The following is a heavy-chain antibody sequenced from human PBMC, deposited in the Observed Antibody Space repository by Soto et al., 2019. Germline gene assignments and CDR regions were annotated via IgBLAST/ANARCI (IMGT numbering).Heavy chain of an antibody. V-gene: IGHV4-59*01. Sequence: SETLSLTSTVSGGSISSYYWSWIRQPPGKGLEWIGYIYYSGSTNYNPSLKSRATISVDTSKNQFSLKLSSVTAADTAVYYCARGRVTMVRGVRYYFDYWGQGTLVTVSS. D-gene: IGHD3-10*01. J-gene: IGHJ4*02. CDR3: ARGRVTMVRGVRYYFDY. CDR2: IYYSGST. CDR1: GGSISSYY.